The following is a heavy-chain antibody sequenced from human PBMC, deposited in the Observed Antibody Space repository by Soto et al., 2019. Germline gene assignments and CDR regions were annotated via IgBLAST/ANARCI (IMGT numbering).Heavy chain of an antibody. J-gene: IGHJ6*02. CDR3: ARFGTTGTTGGYYYYAMDV. D-gene: IGHD1-1*01. CDR2: VNPISGGT. CDR1: GYIFTGYY. V-gene: IGHV1-2*02. Sequence: ASVKVSCKASGYIFTGYYIFWVRQAPGQGLEWMAWVNPISGGTHYAEKFKGRATVTRDTSISTANMELTRLTSDDTAVYFCARFGTTGTTGGYYYYAMDVWGQGTAVTVSS.